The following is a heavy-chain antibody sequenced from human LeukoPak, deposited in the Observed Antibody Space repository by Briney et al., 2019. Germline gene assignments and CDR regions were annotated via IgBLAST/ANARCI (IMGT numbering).Heavy chain of an antibody. CDR1: GFTFSNAW. CDR2: IKSKTDGGTT. CDR3: TTGPRFLEWPRGRSLFDY. Sequence: PGGSLRLSCAASGFTFSNAWMSWVRQAPGKGLEWVGRIKSKTDGGTTDYAAPVKGRFTISRDDSKNTLYLQMNSLKTEDTAVYYCTTGPRFLEWPRGRSLFDYWGQGTLVTVSS. J-gene: IGHJ4*02. V-gene: IGHV3-15*01. D-gene: IGHD3-3*01.